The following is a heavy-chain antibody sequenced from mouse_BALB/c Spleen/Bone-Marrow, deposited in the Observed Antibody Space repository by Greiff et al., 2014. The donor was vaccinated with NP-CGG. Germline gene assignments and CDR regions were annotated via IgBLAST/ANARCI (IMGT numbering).Heavy chain of an antibody. J-gene: IGHJ1*01. Sequence: VQLVESGPGLVAPSQSLSITCTVSGFSLTSYGVHWVRQPPGKGLEWLGLIWTGGSTYYNSALISRLSISKDNSKSQVFLKMNSLQTDDTAMYCCARKDYGSRGGYFDVWGAGTTVTVSS. CDR1: GFSLTSYG. CDR3: ARKDYGSRGGYFDV. D-gene: IGHD1-1*01. CDR2: IWTGGST. V-gene: IGHV2-9*02.